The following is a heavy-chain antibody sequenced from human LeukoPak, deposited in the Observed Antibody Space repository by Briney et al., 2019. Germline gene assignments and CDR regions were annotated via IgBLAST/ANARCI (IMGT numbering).Heavy chain of an antibody. Sequence: PGGSLRLSCAASGFTFSNAWMSWVRQAPGKGLEWVGRIKSKTDGGTTDYAAPVKGRFTISRDDSKNTLYLQMNSLKTEDTAGYYCTTDLVYSYGNDAFDIWGQGTMVTVSS. CDR3: TTDLVYSYGNDAFDI. J-gene: IGHJ3*02. CDR2: IKSKTDGGTT. D-gene: IGHD5-18*01. V-gene: IGHV3-15*01. CDR1: GFTFSNAW.